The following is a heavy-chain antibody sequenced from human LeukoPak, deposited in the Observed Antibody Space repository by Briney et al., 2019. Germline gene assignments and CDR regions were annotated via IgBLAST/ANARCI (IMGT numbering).Heavy chain of an antibody. CDR1: GLAFSSSD. CDR2: IHGHGGST. J-gene: IGHJ4*02. V-gene: IGHV3-23*01. D-gene: IGHD2-21*02. CDR3: ATVTWAGDRG. Sequence: LGGSLRLSCAASGLAFSSSDMSWVRQAPRKGLEWVSVIHGHGGSTYYADSVKGRFTISRDNSKNTLYLQMNSLRDEDTAVYYCATVTWAGDRGWGQGTLVTVSS.